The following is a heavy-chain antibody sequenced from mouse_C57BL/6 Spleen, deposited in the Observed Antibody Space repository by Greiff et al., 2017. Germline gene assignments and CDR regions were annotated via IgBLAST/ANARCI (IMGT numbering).Heavy chain of an antibody. CDR2: IHPNSGST. CDR3: ATYGSSPYYFDY. V-gene: IGHV1-64*01. Sequence: QVQLQQPGAELVKPGASVKLSCKASGYTFTSYWMHWVKQRPGQGLEWIGMIHPNSGSTNYNENFKSKATLTVDKSSSTAYMQLSSLTSEDSAVYYCATYGSSPYYFDYWGQGTTLTVSS. D-gene: IGHD1-1*01. CDR1: GYTFTSYW. J-gene: IGHJ2*01.